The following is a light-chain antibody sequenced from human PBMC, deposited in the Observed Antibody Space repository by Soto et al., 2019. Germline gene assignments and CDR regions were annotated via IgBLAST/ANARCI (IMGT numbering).Light chain of an antibody. J-gene: IGKJ1*01. V-gene: IGKV1-5*01. Sequence: EIQVTQAPATLSASVVDGVTSSCGASQRISTWLAWYQQKPGKAPKLLISDASSLETGVPSRFSGSGSGTEFTLTINSLQPDDFATYYCQQYKSYWTFGQGTKVDIK. CDR3: QQYKSYWT. CDR2: DAS. CDR1: QRISTW.